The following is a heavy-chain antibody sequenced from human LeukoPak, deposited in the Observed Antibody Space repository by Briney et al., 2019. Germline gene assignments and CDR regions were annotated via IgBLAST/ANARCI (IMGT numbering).Heavy chain of an antibody. J-gene: IGHJ4*02. CDR3: ARQYYYDSSGYLYYFDY. V-gene: IGHV4-59*08. CDR2: IYYSGST. CDR1: GGSLNNYY. Sequence: SETLSLTCTVSGGSLNNYYWSWIRQPPGKGLEWIGYIYYSGSTNCNPSLKSRVTISVDTSKNQFSLKLSSVTAADTAVYYCARQYYYDSSGYLYYFDYWGQGTLVTVSS. D-gene: IGHD3-22*01.